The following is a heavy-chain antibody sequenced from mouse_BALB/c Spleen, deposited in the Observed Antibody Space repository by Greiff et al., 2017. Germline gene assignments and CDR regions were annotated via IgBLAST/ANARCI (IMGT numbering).Heavy chain of an antibody. CDR2: ISSGGSYT. V-gene: IGHV5-6-4*01. D-gene: IGHD2-1*01. CDR1: GFTFSSYT. Sequence: EVKLMESGGGLVKPGGSLKLSCAASGFTFSSYTMSWVRQTPEKRLEWVATISSGGSYTYYPDSVKGRFTISRDNAKNTLYLQMSSLKSEDTAMYYCTRESRLYWFDYWGQGTTLTVSS. J-gene: IGHJ2*01. CDR3: TRESRLYWFDY.